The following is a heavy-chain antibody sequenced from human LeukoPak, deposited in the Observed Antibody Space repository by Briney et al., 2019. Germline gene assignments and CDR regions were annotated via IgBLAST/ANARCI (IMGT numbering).Heavy chain of an antibody. CDR3: ARDFRPKPDIAARTFRAFDI. J-gene: IGHJ3*02. CDR2: INPNSGGT. Sequence: GASVKVSCKASGYTFTGYYMHWVRQAPGQGLEGMGWINPNSGGTNYAQKFQGRVTMTRDTSISTAYMELSRLRSDDTAVYYCARDFRPKPDIAARTFRAFDIWGQGTMVTVSS. CDR1: GYTFTGYY. D-gene: IGHD6-6*01. V-gene: IGHV1-2*02.